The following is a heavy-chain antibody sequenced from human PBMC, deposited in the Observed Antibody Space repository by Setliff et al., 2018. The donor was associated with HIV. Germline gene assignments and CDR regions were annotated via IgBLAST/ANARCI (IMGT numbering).Heavy chain of an antibody. CDR2: ISAGGYA. D-gene: IGHD1-1*01. CDR3: ARERRGTSYAGDDAFDI. Sequence: SETLSLTCTVSGGSISICYWSWIRQPPGEGLGWIWRISAGGYAYYNPSLQSRVTMSVDMSKNQFSLKLSSVTAADTAIYYCARERRGTSYAGDDAFDIWGQGTMVTVSS. CDR1: GGSISICY. J-gene: IGHJ3*02. V-gene: IGHV4-4*07.